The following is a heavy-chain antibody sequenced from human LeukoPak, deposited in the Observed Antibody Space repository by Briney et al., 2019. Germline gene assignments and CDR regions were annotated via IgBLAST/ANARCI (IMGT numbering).Heavy chain of an antibody. CDR2: IAYSGTA. Sequence: SETLSLTCTVSGGSISSRSYDWGWIRQPPGKGPEWIGSIAYSGTAYYNPFLMSRVTMSVDTSKNQFSLKLNSVTAADTAVFFCARVVAAQSDYYYYMDVWGKGAMVTVSS. J-gene: IGHJ6*03. CDR1: GGSISSRSYD. CDR3: ARVVAAQSDYYYYMDV. V-gene: IGHV4-39*07. D-gene: IGHD2-15*01.